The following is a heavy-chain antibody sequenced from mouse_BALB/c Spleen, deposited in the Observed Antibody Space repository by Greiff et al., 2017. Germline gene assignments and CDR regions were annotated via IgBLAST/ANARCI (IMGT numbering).Heavy chain of an antibody. D-gene: IGHD1-1*01. V-gene: IGHV1-7*01. Sequence: QVQLQQSGAELAKPGASVKMSCKASGYTFTSYWMHWVKQRPGQGLEWIGYINPSTGYTEYNQKFKDKATLTADKSSSTAYMQLSSLTSEDSAVYYCARGDYGSSRFAYWGQGTLVTVSA. CDR2: INPSTGYT. CDR3: ARGDYGSSRFAY. J-gene: IGHJ3*01. CDR1: GYTFTSYW.